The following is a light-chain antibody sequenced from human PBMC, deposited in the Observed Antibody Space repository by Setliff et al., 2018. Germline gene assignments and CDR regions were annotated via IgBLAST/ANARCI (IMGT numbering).Light chain of an antibody. Sequence: QSALTQPASVSGSPGQSITISCTGTRSNVGSFNLVSWYQQHPGKAPKLLISQVTKRPSGVSSRFSGSKSGNTASLTISGLQAEDEADYYCSSYAGSNNDVFGTGTKGTV. V-gene: IGLV2-14*02. CDR2: QVT. J-gene: IGLJ1*01. CDR3: SSYAGSNNDV. CDR1: RSNVGSFNL.